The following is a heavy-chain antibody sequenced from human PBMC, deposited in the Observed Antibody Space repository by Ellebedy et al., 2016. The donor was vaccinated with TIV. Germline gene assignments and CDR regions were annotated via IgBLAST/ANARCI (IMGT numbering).Heavy chain of an antibody. Sequence: SETLSLTCTVSGGSIISSTHYWGWIRQSPGKGLEYIGNIYYSGSTYYNPSLRSRVTMSVDTSKNQFSLNLSSVTAADTAVYYCVRLGGQLAFDTWGRGTQVTVSS. J-gene: IGHJ3*02. CDR3: VRLGGQLAFDT. CDR2: IYYSGST. CDR1: GGSIISSTHY. D-gene: IGHD1-1*01. V-gene: IGHV4-39*07.